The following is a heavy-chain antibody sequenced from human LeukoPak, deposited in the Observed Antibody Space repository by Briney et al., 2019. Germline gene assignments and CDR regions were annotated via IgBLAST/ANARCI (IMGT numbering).Heavy chain of an antibody. Sequence: GASVKVSCKASGYTSTGYYMHWVRQAPGQGLEWMGWINPNSGGTNYAQKFQGRVTMTRDTSISTAYMELSRLRSDDTAVYYCARDPITMIVGDAFDIWGQGTMVTVSS. V-gene: IGHV1-2*02. D-gene: IGHD3-22*01. CDR1: GYTSTGYY. J-gene: IGHJ3*02. CDR2: INPNSGGT. CDR3: ARDPITMIVGDAFDI.